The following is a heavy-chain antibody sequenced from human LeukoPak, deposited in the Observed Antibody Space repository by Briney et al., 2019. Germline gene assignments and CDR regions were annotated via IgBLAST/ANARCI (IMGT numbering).Heavy chain of an antibody. CDR2: IYYSGST. V-gene: IGHV4-61*08. J-gene: IGHJ4*02. Sequence: PSETLSLTCTVSGGSISSGGYYWSWIRQPPGKGLEWIGYIYYSGSTNYNPSLKSRVTISVDTSKNQFSLKLSSVTAADTAVYYCARVDTAMEPKFDYWGQGTLVTVSS. D-gene: IGHD5-18*01. CDR1: GGSISSGGYY. CDR3: ARVDTAMEPKFDY.